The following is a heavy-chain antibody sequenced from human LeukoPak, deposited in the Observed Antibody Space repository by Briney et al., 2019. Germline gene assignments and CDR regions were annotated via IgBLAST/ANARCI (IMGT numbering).Heavy chain of an antibody. Sequence: ASVKVSCKASGGTFSSYAISWVRQAPGQGLEWMGGIIPIFGTANYAQKFQGRVTITADESTSTAYMELSSLRSDDTAVYYCARSGSRPNYYMDVWGKGTTVTVSS. D-gene: IGHD6-13*01. CDR2: IIPIFGTA. CDR3: ARSGSRPNYYMDV. V-gene: IGHV1-69*13. CDR1: GGTFSSYA. J-gene: IGHJ6*03.